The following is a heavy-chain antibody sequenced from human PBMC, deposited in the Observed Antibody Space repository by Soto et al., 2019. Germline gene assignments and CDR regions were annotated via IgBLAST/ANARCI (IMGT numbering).Heavy chain of an antibody. CDR3: ARERQWEPLHY. Sequence: ASVKVSFKASGYTFTSYGINWVRQAPGQGLEWMGWINTYDGDTKYAQKLQGRVTMATDTSTSTAYMELRSLRPDDTAMYYCARERQWEPLHYWGQGTLVTVSS. CDR1: GYTFTSYG. J-gene: IGHJ4*02. D-gene: IGHD1-26*01. V-gene: IGHV1-18*01. CDR2: INTYDGDT.